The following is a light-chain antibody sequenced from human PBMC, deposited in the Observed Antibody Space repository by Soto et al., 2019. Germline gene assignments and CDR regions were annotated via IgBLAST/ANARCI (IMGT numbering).Light chain of an antibody. CDR1: QSIRRS. Sequence: DIQMTQSPSSLSASVADRVTITCRASQSIRRSLNWYQQKPGKAPKLLIYAASSLPSGVPSRFSGSGYGTDVTLTITSLQSEDVAIYYCQQSYSSPRTFGQGTKVEIK. J-gene: IGKJ1*01. CDR2: AAS. CDR3: QQSYSSPRT. V-gene: IGKV1-39*01.